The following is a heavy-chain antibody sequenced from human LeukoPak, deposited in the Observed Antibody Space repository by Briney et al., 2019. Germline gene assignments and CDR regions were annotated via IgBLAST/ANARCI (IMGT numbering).Heavy chain of an antibody. CDR2: INQDGTEK. CDR1: GFTFSSYW. J-gene: IGHJ4*02. Sequence: GGSLRLSCAASGFTFSSYWMSWVRQAPGEGLEWVAKINQDGTEKAYVDSVGGRFTISRDNAKNSLFLQMNSLRAEDTAVYYCARGPLIAAAGTWWGQGTLVTVSS. D-gene: IGHD6-13*01. V-gene: IGHV3-7*03. CDR3: ARGPLIAAAGTW.